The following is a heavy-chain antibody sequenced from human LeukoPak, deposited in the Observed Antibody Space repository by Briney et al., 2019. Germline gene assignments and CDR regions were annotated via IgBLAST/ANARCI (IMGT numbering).Heavy chain of an antibody. CDR2: ISGSGDDT. J-gene: IGHJ6*02. V-gene: IGHV3-23*01. D-gene: IGHD3-10*01. CDR1: GFTVSSNY. Sequence: GGSLRLSCAASGFTVSSNYMNWVRQAPGKGLEWVSVISGSGDDTYYADSVKGRFTISRDNSKNTLYLQMNSLRAEDTAVYYCAKEGGSGSYYYYYYGMDVWGQGTTVTVSS. CDR3: AKEGGSGSYYYYYYGMDV.